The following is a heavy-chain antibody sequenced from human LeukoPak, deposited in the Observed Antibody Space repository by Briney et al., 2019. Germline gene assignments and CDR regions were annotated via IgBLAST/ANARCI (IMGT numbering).Heavy chain of an antibody. V-gene: IGHV4-4*07. D-gene: IGHD3-10*01. Sequence: SETVSLTCTVSGCSLINSYFWSWIRPPAGKGLEWIGRIYNTGSTDFNPYLKSRVTMSVDTSKNQFSLKLSSVTAADTAVYYCAKYASGSLVVWGQGTLVTVSS. CDR1: GCSLINSYF. CDR3: AKYASGSLVV. J-gene: IGHJ4*02. CDR2: IYNTGST.